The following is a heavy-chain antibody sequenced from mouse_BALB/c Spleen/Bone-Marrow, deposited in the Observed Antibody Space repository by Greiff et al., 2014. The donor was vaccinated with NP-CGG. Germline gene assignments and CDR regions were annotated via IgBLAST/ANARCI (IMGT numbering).Heavy chain of an antibody. CDR1: GYTFTSYW. J-gene: IGHJ2*01. CDR3: ARGLYGNSGY. D-gene: IGHD2-1*01. CDR2: IDPSDSYT. V-gene: IGHV1-69*02. Sequence: QVQLQQSGAELVKPGAPVKLSCKASGYTFTSYWMHWVKQRPGQGLEWIGEIDPSDSYTNYNQKFKGKATLTVDKSSSTAYMQLSGLTSEDSAVYYCARGLYGNSGYWGQGTTLTVSS.